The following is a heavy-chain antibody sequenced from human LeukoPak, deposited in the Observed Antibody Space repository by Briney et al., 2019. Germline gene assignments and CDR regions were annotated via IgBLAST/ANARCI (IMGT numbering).Heavy chain of an antibody. D-gene: IGHD3-16*01. CDR2: IYYTGSP. CDR1: GGSITNSV. J-gene: IGHJ5*02. V-gene: IGHV4-59*08. CDR3: ARRLRAESDASPDNWIGP. Sequence: PSETLSLTSTVSGGSITNSVWNWIRQPPGKGLEWIGHIYYTGSPRYNPSLTSRVTISVDTSSNQFSLTLHSVTAADTAVYYCARRLRAESDASPDNWIGPWGQGALVTVSS.